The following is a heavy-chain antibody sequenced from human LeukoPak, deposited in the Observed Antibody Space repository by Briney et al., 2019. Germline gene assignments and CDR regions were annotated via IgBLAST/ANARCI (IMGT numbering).Heavy chain of an antibody. CDR2: IKQDGSEK. CDR1: GFTFSSYW. CDR3: ARDPGYCSGGSCYYYYYMDV. V-gene: IGHV3-7*01. J-gene: IGHJ6*03. Sequence: GGSLRLSCAASGFTFSSYWMSWVRQAPRKGLEWVANIKQDGSEKYYVDSVKGRFTISRDNAKNSLYLQMNSLRAEDTAVYYCARDPGYCSGGSCYYYYYMDVWGKGTTVTVSS. D-gene: IGHD2-15*01.